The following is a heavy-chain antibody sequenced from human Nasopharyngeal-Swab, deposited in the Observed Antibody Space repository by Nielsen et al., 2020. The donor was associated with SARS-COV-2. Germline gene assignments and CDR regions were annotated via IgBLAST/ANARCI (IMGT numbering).Heavy chain of an antibody. CDR2: INPSGGST. CDR1: GYTFTSYY. CDR3: ATDYALGGATTVDY. D-gene: IGHD1-26*01. V-gene: IGHV1-46*01. J-gene: IGHJ4*02. Sequence: ASVKVSCKASGYTFTSYYMHWVRQAPGQGLEWMGIINPSGGSTSYAQKFQGRVTMARDTSTSTVYMELRSEGTAVYYCATDYALGGATTVDYWGQGTLVTVSS.